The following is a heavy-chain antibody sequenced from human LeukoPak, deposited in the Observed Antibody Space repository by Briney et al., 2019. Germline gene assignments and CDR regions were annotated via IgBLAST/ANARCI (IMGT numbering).Heavy chain of an antibody. CDR3: ARDVGIPTAGDY. D-gene: IGHD6-13*01. J-gene: IGHJ4*02. CDR1: GFTFSSYT. V-gene: IGHV3-21*01. CDR2: ISCTGTYI. Sequence: GGTLSLSCAASGFTFSSYTMNWARQAPGKGLEWVSSISCTGTYIYYADPVKGRFTMSRDNAKNSLYLQMSSLRAEDTAVYYCARDVGIPTAGDYWGQGTLVTVSS.